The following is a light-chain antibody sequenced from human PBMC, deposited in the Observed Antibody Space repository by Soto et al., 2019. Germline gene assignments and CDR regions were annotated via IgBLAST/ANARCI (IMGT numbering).Light chain of an antibody. Sequence: QSVLTQPASVSGSPGQSITISCTGTSSDVGGYNYVSWYQRHPAKAPKLIIYDVSNRPSGVSNRFSGSKSGNTASLTISGLQAEDEADYYCCSYTGSSTLVVFGGGTKLTVL. CDR1: SSDVGGYNY. V-gene: IGLV2-14*01. J-gene: IGLJ2*01. CDR3: CSYTGSSTLVV. CDR2: DVS.